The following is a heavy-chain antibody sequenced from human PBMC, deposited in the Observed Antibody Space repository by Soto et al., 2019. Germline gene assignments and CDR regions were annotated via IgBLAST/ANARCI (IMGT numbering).Heavy chain of an antibody. J-gene: IGHJ4*02. CDR3: ARDSGSGGCFDY. D-gene: IGHD6-19*01. Sequence: LCGGSISSGGYYWSWIRQHPGKGLEWIGYIYYSGSTYYNPSLKSRVTISVDTSKNQFSLKLSSVTAADTAVYYCARDSGSGGCFDYWGQGTLVTVSS. V-gene: IGHV4-31*02. CDR1: GGSISSGGYY. CDR2: IYYSGST.